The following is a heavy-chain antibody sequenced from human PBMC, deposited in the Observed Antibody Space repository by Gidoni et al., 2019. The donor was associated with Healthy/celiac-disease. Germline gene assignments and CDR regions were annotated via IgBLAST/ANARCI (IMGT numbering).Heavy chain of an antibody. J-gene: IGHJ4*02. CDR3: ARAIGYCSTTSCYYFDY. D-gene: IGHD2-2*01. V-gene: IGHV3-48*02. CDR2: ISSRGSTI. CDR1: GFPFVSVS. Sequence: EVQLVESGGGLVQPGGSLRLSCPASGFPFVSVSMNWVRQAPGKGLEWVSYISSRGSTIYYADSVKGRFTISRDKAKNSLYLQMNSLRDEDTAVYYCARAIGYCSTTSCYYFDYWGQGALVTVSS.